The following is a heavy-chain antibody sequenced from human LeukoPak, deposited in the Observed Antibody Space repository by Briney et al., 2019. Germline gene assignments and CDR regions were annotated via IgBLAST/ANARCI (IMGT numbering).Heavy chain of an antibody. Sequence: SETLSLTCAVYGGSISSGAYYWTWIRQHPGKGLEWLGYVYYSGSTYYNPSLRSRITMSLDTSKNQFSLKLSSVTAADTAVYFCARAPKGMTTVRYYYYYYMDVWGKGTTVTVSS. D-gene: IGHD4-11*01. CDR2: VYYSGST. J-gene: IGHJ6*03. V-gene: IGHV4-31*11. CDR1: GGSISSGAYY. CDR3: ARAPKGMTTVRYYYYYYMDV.